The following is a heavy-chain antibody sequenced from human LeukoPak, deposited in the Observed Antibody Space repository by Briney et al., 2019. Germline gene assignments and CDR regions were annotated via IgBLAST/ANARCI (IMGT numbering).Heavy chain of an antibody. V-gene: IGHV3-7*01. CDR2: IKQGGRDK. CDR3: ARVGCSGGSCYSGVPYYFDY. Sequence: PGGSLTLSCSASGFTFYCFWMIWLPPAQGEGLVGLANIKQGGRDKYHVASVKGRFTISRDNAKNSLYLQMNSLRAEDTAVYYCARVGCSGGSCYSGVPYYFDYWGQGTLVTVSS. J-gene: IGHJ4*02. D-gene: IGHD2-15*01. CDR1: GFTFYCFW.